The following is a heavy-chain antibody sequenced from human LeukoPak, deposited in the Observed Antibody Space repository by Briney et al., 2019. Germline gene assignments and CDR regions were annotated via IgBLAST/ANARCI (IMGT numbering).Heavy chain of an antibody. CDR2: INNDGSTT. J-gene: IGHJ4*02. Sequence: SGGSLRLSCAASGFTFINYWMHWVRQAPGEGLVWVSHINNDGSTTTYADSVKGRFTISRDNAKNTLYLHVNSLRAEDTAVYYCARGGFCSGADCRGSFDHWGQGSLVTVSS. CDR3: ARGGFCSGADCRGSFDH. D-gene: IGHD2-15*01. CDR1: GFTFINYW. V-gene: IGHV3-74*01.